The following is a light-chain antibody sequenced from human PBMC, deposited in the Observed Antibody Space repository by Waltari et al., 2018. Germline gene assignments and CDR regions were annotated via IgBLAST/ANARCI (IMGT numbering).Light chain of an antibody. CDR1: DPNIAAGSD. Sequence: QSVLTQPPSVSGAPGQRVTIPCTGSDPNIAAGSDVHWYQQLPGPSPTLLIYGNTNRPSGVSDRFSGSKSGTSGSLAITGLQAEDEAYYYCQSYDRSLTGSWVFGGGTKLTVL. CDR2: GNT. J-gene: IGLJ3*02. V-gene: IGLV1-40*01. CDR3: QSYDRSLTGSWV.